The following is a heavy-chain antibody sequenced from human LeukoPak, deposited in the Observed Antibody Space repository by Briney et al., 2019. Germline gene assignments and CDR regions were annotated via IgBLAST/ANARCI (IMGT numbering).Heavy chain of an antibody. J-gene: IGHJ6*02. V-gene: IGHV4-34*01. CDR2: INHSGST. Sequence: SETLSLTCAVYGGSFSGYYWSWLRQPPGKGLEWIGEINHSGSTNYNPSLKSRVTISVDTSKNQFSLKLSSVTAADTAVYYCARGPITVTPLYYYYYGMDVWGQGTTVTVSS. CDR1: GGSFSGYY. CDR3: ARGPITVTPLYYYYYGMDV. D-gene: IGHD4-4*01.